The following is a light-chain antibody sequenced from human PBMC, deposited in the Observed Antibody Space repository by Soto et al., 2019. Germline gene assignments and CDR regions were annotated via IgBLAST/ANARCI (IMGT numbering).Light chain of an antibody. V-gene: IGLV2-8*01. CDR3: SSYAGSNNLI. CDR1: NSDLGDYEY. CDR2: EVT. Sequence: QSALTQPPSASGSPGQSVTISCTGTNSDLGDYEYVSWYQQHPGKAPKLMIYEVTKRPSGVPDRFSASKSGNTASLTVSWLQAEDEAEYYCSSYAGSNNLIFGGGT. J-gene: IGLJ2*01.